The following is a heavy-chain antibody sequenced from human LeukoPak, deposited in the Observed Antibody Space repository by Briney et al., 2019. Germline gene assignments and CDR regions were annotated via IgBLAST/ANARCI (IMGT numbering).Heavy chain of an antibody. CDR2: IYHSGST. J-gene: IGHJ4*02. CDR1: GYSISSAYY. V-gene: IGHV4-38-2*02. CDR3: ARDHGSGSQPN. D-gene: IGHD3-10*01. Sequence: SETLSLTCTVSGYSISSAYYWGWIRQPPGKGLEWIGSIYHSGSTYYNPSLKSRVTISVDTSKNQFSLKLSSVTAADTAVYYCARDHGSGSQPNWGQGTLVTVSS.